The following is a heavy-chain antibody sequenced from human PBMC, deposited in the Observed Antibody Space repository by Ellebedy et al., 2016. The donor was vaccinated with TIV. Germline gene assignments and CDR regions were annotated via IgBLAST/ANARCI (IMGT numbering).Heavy chain of an antibody. CDR1: GYTFTTYY. CDR3: ARESPGARSGFDY. V-gene: IGHV1-46*01. Sequence: ASVKVSCKAFGYTFTTYYLHWVRQAPGQGLEWMGMISPSNGGINYSQKFSGRVTMTRDTSTSTVYMELTSLTSEDTAVYYCARESPGARSGFDYWGRGTLVTVSS. J-gene: IGHJ4*02. CDR2: ISPSNGGI. D-gene: IGHD1-26*01.